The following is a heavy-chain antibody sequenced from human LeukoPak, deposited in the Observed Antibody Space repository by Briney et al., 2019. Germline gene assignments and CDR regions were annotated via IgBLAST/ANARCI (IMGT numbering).Heavy chain of an antibody. J-gene: IGHJ4*02. D-gene: IGHD3-22*01. Sequence: PGGSLRLSCAASGFTFSSYAMSWVRQAPGKGLEWVSYISSSGSTIYYADSVKGRFTISRDNAKNSLYLQMNSLRAEDTAVYYCARGTDYDSSGYYFDYWGQGTLVTVSS. V-gene: IGHV3-48*04. CDR2: ISSSGSTI. CDR1: GFTFSSYA. CDR3: ARGTDYDSSGYYFDY.